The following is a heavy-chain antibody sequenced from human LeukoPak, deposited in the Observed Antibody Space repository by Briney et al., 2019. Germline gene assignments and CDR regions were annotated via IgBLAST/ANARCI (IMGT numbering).Heavy chain of an antibody. CDR1: GGSISSYY. Sequence: TSETLSLTCTVSGGSISSYYWSWIRQLLGRGLERIGCIYYSGSTNYNPSLKSRVTISVDTSKNQFSLKLSSVTAADTAVYYCARGLVDIVATIPRMYYFDYWGQGTLVTVSS. CDR3: ARGLVDIVATIPRMYYFDY. V-gene: IGHV4-59*08. J-gene: IGHJ4*02. CDR2: IYYSGST. D-gene: IGHD5-12*01.